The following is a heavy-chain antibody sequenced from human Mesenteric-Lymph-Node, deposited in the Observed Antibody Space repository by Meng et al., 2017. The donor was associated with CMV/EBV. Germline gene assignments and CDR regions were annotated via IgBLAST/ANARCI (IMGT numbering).Heavy chain of an antibody. Sequence: FTFSSYAMSWVRQAPGKGLEWVSAISGSGGSTYYADSVKGRFTISRDNSKNTLYLQMNSLGAEDTAVYYCAKASGQQQLVEYYFDYWGQGTLVTVSS. CDR3: AKASGQQQLVEYYFDY. V-gene: IGHV3-23*01. CDR1: FTFSSYA. CDR2: ISGSGGST. J-gene: IGHJ4*02. D-gene: IGHD6-13*01.